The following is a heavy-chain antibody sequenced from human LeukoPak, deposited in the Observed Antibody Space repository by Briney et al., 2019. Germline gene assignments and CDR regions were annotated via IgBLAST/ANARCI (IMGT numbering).Heavy chain of an antibody. J-gene: IGHJ4*02. D-gene: IGHD6-19*01. CDR1: GFIFSNYA. V-gene: IGHV3-23*01. CDR2: ISGGGGST. Sequence: GGSLRLSCAASGFIFSNYAMSWVRQAPGKGLEWVSAISGGGGSTYYADSVKGRFTISGDNSKNTLYLQMNSLRAEDTAVYYCASQTEYAGGWVDYWGQGTLVTVSS. CDR3: ASQTEYAGGWVDY.